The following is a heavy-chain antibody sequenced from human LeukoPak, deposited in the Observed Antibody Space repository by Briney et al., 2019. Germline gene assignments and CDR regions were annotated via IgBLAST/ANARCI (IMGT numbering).Heavy chain of an antibody. D-gene: IGHD3-22*01. CDR3: ANLNYSDSSGYYPGDY. CDR2: MNPNSGNT. V-gene: IGHV1-8*03. Sequence: ASVKVSCKASGYTFTSYDINWVRQATGQGLEWMGWMNPNSGNTGYAQKFQGRVTITRNTSISTAYMELSSLRSEDTAVYYCANLNYSDSSGYYPGDYWGQGTLVTVSS. CDR1: GYTFTSYD. J-gene: IGHJ4*02.